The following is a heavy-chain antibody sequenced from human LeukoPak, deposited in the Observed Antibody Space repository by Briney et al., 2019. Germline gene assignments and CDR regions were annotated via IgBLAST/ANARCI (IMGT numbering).Heavy chain of an antibody. CDR3: ARQYYGSFDY. CDR2: IYPGDSDT. Sequence: GESLKISCKGSAYSFSTYWIGWVRQLPGKGLEWMGIIYPGDSDTRYSPSFQGQVTISADKSISTAYLQWSSLKASDTAVYYCARQYYGSFDYWGQGTLVSVSS. V-gene: IGHV5-51*01. J-gene: IGHJ4*02. D-gene: IGHD3-10*01. CDR1: AYSFSTYW.